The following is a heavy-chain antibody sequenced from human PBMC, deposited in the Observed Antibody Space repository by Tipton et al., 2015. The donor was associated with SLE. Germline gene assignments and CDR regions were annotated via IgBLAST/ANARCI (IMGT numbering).Heavy chain of an antibody. J-gene: IGHJ5*02. D-gene: IGHD3-10*01. CDR2: FYYSGST. Sequence: TLSLTCTVSGGSISSHYWTWIRQPPGKGLEWIGYFYYSGSTNYNPSLKSRVTISVDTSKNQFSLKLSSVTAADTAVYYCASPYYYGSGSYSHNWFDPWGQGTLVTVSS. V-gene: IGHV4-59*11. CDR3: ASPYYYGSGSYSHNWFDP. CDR1: GGSISSHY.